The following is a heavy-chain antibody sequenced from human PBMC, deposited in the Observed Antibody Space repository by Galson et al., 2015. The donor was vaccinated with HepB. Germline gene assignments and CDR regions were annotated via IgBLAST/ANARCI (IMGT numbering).Heavy chain of an antibody. CDR1: GYSFTRYG. CDR2: ISPYNGNT. Sequence: SVKVSCKASGYSFTRYGISWVRQTPGQGLEWMGWISPYNGNTNYAQKIQGRVTMTTDTSTTTAYMELRSLRSDDTAIYYCARAPSDFWSGFVYWGQGTLVTVSS. J-gene: IGHJ4*02. V-gene: IGHV1-18*01. CDR3: ARAPSDFWSGFVY. D-gene: IGHD3-3*01.